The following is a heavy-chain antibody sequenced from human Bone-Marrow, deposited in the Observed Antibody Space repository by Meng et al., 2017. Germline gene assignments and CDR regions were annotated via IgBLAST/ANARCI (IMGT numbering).Heavy chain of an antibody. CDR1: GASISSSHW. V-gene: IGHV4-4*02. CDR3: ARAAYDIWSGYAP. CDR2: IYHDGST. Sequence: QGPPKQVVEGRLKPSVTRSLTCAVSGASISSSHWWGWVRQPPGKGLEWIGEIYHDGSTNYTPSLKSRVTISVDKSKNQFSLKLSSVTAADTAVYYCARAAYDIWSGYAPWGQGSLVTVSS. J-gene: IGHJ5*02. D-gene: IGHD3-3*01.